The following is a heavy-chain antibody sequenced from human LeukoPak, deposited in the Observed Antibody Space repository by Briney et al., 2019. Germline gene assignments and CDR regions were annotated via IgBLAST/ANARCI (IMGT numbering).Heavy chain of an antibody. Sequence: PGGSLRLSCAASGFTFSSYGMHWVRQAPGKGLEWVAVISYDGSNKYYADSVKGRFTISRDNSKNTLYLQMNSLRAEDTAVYYCAKDNYYDSSGQLDYWGQGTLVTVSS. CDR3: AKDNYYDSSGQLDY. J-gene: IGHJ4*02. CDR1: GFTFSSYG. CDR2: ISYDGSNK. V-gene: IGHV3-30*18. D-gene: IGHD3-22*01.